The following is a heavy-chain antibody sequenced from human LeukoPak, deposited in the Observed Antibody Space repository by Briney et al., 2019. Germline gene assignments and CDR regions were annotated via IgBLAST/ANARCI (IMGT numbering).Heavy chain of an antibody. V-gene: IGHV4-59*02. Sequence: SETLSLTCTVSGGSVSSYYWSWIRQPPGKGLEWIGYIYYSGSTNYNPSLKSRVTISVDTSKNQFSLKPSSVTAADTAVYYCARGDTAMVRWGQGTLVTVSS. J-gene: IGHJ4*02. D-gene: IGHD5-18*01. CDR3: ARGDTAMVR. CDR2: IYYSGST. CDR1: GGSVSSYY.